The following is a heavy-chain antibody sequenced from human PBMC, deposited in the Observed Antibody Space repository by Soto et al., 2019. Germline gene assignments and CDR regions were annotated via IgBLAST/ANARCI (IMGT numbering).Heavy chain of an antibody. CDR3: ARVRAGTYCSGGSCYRVYYFDY. J-gene: IGHJ4*02. CDR2: MNPNSGNT. CDR1: GYTFTSYD. Sequence: QVQLVQSGAEVKKPGASVKVSCKASGYTFTSYDINWVRQATGQGLEWMGWMNPNSGNTGYAQKFQGRVTMTRNTSISTAYMELSSLRSEDTAVYYCARVRAGTYCSGGSCYRVYYFDYWGQGTLVTVSS. D-gene: IGHD2-15*01. V-gene: IGHV1-8*01.